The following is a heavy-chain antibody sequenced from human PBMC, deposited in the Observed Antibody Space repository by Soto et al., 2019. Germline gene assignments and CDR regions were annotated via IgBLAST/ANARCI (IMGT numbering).Heavy chain of an antibody. CDR1: GFTFDDYA. D-gene: IGHD1-26*01. CDR2: ISWNSGSI. J-gene: IGHJ3*02. V-gene: IGHV3-9*01. CDR3: AIIMRGAHLGAFDI. Sequence: EVQPVESGGGLVQPGRSLRLSCAASGFTFDDYAMHWVRQAPGKGLEWVSGISWNSGSIGYADSVKGRFTISRDNAKNSLYLQMNSRRAEDTALYYCAIIMRGAHLGAFDIWGQGTMVTVSS.